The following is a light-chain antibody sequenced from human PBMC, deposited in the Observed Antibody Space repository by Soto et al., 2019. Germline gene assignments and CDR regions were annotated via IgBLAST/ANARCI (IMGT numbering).Light chain of an antibody. V-gene: IGKV1-39*01. CDR1: MSISLS. CDR2: AAS. Sequence: DIEMTQSSSSLSVSVSETITITARESMSISLSWNWFQHSPGQPPKLLLFAASNLHAGVPPRFSGSGSGTSFTLIISSLQPEDFATYYCQQSFNFPRTFGPGTRVEFK. CDR3: QQSFNFPRT. J-gene: IGKJ1*01.